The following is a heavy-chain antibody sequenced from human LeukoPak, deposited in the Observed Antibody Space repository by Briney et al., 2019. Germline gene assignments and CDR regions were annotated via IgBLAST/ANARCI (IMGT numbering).Heavy chain of an antibody. CDR3: ARDLTSSRENAFDI. V-gene: IGHV1-2*02. J-gene: IGHJ3*02. CDR2: INSNNGGT. CDR1: GYTFTGYY. Sequence: GASVKVSCKASGYTFTGYYMHWVRQAPGQGLEWMGWINSNNGGTNCAQKFEGRVTMTRDTSISVAYMELSRLTSDDTAVYYCARDLTSSRENAFDIWGQGTMVTVSS. D-gene: IGHD6-6*01.